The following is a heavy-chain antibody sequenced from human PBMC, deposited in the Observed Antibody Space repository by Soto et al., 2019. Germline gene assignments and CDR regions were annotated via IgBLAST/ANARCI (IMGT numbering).Heavy chain of an antibody. CDR2: ISAYNGNT. Sequence: ASVKVSCKASGYTFTSYGISWVRQAPGQGLEWMGWISAYNGNTNYAQKLQGRVTMTTDTSTSTAYMELRSLRSDDTAVYYCARAYYSSSSVYYYYYYMDVWGKGTTVTVSS. CDR3: ARAYYSSSSVYYYYYYMDV. J-gene: IGHJ6*03. V-gene: IGHV1-18*01. CDR1: GYTFTSYG. D-gene: IGHD6-6*01.